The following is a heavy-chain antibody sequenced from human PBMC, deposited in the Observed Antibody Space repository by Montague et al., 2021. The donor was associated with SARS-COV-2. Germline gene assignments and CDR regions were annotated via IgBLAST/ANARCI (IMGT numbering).Heavy chain of an antibody. V-gene: IGHV2-5*02. CDR3: VGGGTRPEI. CDR2: IFWDDVK. CDR1: GFSLTTSGVA. D-gene: IGHD1-14*01. Sequence: PALVKPTQTLTLTCAVSGFSLTTSGVAVGWIRQPPGKALEWLALIFWDDVKRYSPSLRSRLTISKDTPKNQVVLTVTNMDPVDTATYYCVGGGTRPEIWGQGTMVIVSS. J-gene: IGHJ3*02.